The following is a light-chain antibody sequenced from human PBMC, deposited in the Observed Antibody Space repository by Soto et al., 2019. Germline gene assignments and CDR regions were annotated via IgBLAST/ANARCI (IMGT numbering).Light chain of an antibody. Sequence: EIVMTQSPATLSVSPGERATLSCRASQSVSSHLAWYQQKPGHAPRLLIYSASTRATGITARFSHSGYGTEFTRNIISLQSEDFAFYYCQQYNNWPPLYTFGQGTKLEIK. J-gene: IGKJ2*01. CDR3: QQYNNWPPLYT. V-gene: IGKV3-15*01. CDR2: SAS. CDR1: QSVSSH.